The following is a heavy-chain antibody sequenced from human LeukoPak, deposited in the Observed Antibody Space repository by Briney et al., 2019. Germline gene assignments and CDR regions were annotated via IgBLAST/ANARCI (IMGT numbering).Heavy chain of an antibody. CDR1: GFTFSSYG. D-gene: IGHD4-17*01. Sequence: PGGSLRLSCAASGFTFSSYGMHWVRQAPGKGLEWVAVISYDGSNKYYADSVKGRFTISRDNSKNTLYLQMNSLRAEDTAVYYCASAGVTTPYWGQGTLVTVSS. CDR3: ASAGVTTPY. J-gene: IGHJ4*02. CDR2: ISYDGSNK. V-gene: IGHV3-30*03.